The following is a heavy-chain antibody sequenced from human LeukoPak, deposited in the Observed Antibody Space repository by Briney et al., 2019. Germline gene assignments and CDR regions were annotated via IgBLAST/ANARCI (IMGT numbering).Heavy chain of an antibody. CDR3: TRHVATNAYYGMDV. CDR1: GYSFSKYW. Sequence: GESLKISCTGSGYSFSKYWIGWVRQTPGKGLEWMGIIYPGDSDTRYSPSFQGQVTFSADKSISTAYLQWSSLKASDTAIYYCTRHVATNAYYGMDVWGQGTTVIVSS. D-gene: IGHD5-12*01. V-gene: IGHV5-51*01. CDR2: IYPGDSDT. J-gene: IGHJ6*02.